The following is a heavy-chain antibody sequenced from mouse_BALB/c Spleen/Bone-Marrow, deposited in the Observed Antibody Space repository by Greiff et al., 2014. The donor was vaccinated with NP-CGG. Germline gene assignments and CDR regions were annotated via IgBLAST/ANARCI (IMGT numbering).Heavy chain of an antibody. Sequence: EVQLQQSGAELVKPGASVKLSCTASGFNIKDTYMHWVKQRPEQGLEWIGRIDPANGNTKYDPKFQGKATITADTSSNTAYLQLSSLTSEDTAVYYCARYYNGSSLFDYWGQGTTLTVSS. CDR3: ARYYNGSSLFDY. D-gene: IGHD1-1*01. J-gene: IGHJ2*01. CDR1: GFNIKDTY. V-gene: IGHV14-3*02. CDR2: IDPANGNT.